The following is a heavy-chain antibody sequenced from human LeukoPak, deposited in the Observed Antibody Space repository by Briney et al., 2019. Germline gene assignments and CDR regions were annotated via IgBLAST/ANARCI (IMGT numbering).Heavy chain of an antibody. CDR2: IYSGGST. D-gene: IGHD3-22*01. V-gene: IGHV3-53*04. Sequence: GGSLRLSCAASGFTVSSNYMSWVRQAPGKGLEWVSVIYSGGSTYYADSVKGRFTISRHNSKNTLYLQMNGLRAEDTAVYYCARGQSGYSDAFDIWGQGTMVTVSS. J-gene: IGHJ3*02. CDR1: GFTVSSNY. CDR3: ARGQSGYSDAFDI.